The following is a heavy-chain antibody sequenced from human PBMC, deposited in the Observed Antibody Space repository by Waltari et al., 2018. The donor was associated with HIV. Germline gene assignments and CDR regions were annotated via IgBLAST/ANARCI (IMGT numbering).Heavy chain of an antibody. CDR1: GGSISTYF. J-gene: IGHJ4*02. V-gene: IGHV4-59*01. D-gene: IGHD6-13*01. CDR3: ARSRAAAGLDY. Sequence: QVQLQESGPGLVKLSETLSLTCTVSGGSISTYFWSWIRQPPGKGLEWIGYIFYSGTTNYNPSLKSRVNISVDTSKNQFSLKLSSVTAADTAVYYCARSRAAAGLDYWGQGALVTVSS. CDR2: IFYSGTT.